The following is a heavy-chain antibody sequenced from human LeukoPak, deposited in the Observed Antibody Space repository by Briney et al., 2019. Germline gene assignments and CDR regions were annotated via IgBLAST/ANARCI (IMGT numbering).Heavy chain of an antibody. CDR1: GFTFSSYS. V-gene: IGHV3-21*01. CDR3: AREQWLVMGPKGWNAFDI. Sequence: GGSLRLSCAASGFTFSSYSMNWVRQAPGKGLEWVSSISSSSSYIYYADSVKGRFTISRDNAKNSLYLQMNSLRAEDTAVYYCAREQWLVMGPKGWNAFDIWGQGTMVTVSS. CDR2: ISSSSSYI. D-gene: IGHD6-19*01. J-gene: IGHJ3*02.